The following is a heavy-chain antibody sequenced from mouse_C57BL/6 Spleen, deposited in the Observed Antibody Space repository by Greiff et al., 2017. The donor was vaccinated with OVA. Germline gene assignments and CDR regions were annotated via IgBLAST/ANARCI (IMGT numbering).Heavy chain of an antibody. Sequence: EVQLQQSGPELVKPGASVKMSCKASGYTFTSYVMHWVKQNPGQGLEWIGYIYPYNDGTKYNEKFKGKATLTSDKSSSTAYMELSSLTSEDSAVYYCARPPFITTVVARDWGQGTTLTVSS. CDR3: ARPPFITTVVARD. D-gene: IGHD1-1*01. CDR1: GYTFTSYV. CDR2: IYPYNDGT. J-gene: IGHJ2*01. V-gene: IGHV1-14*01.